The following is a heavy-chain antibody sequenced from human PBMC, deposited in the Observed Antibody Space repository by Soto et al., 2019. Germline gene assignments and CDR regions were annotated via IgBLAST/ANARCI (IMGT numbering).Heavy chain of an antibody. V-gene: IGHV4-39*01. D-gene: IGHD5-12*01. Sequence: PSETLSLTCTVSGGSISSSDYYWGWIRHPPGKGLEWIGSIYYSGSTYYNPSLKSRVSISVDTSKNQFSLNLTSVTAADTAVYYCARHLSDSGYDLNYWGQGTLVTVSS. CDR1: GGSISSSDYY. J-gene: IGHJ4*01. CDR2: IYYSGST. CDR3: ARHLSDSGYDLNY.